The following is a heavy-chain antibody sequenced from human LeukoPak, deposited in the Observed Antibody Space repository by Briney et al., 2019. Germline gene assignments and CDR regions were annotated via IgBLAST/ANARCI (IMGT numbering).Heavy chain of an antibody. CDR2: ISGSGGST. Sequence: GGSLTLSCSASGFTFSSYAMSWVRQAPGKGLEWVSAISGSGGSTYYADSVKGRFTIYRDNSKNTLYLQMNRLRAEDTAVYYCAKDRSLFDYWGQGTLVTVSS. CDR1: GFTFSSYA. CDR3: AKDRSLFDY. V-gene: IGHV3-23*01. J-gene: IGHJ4*02. D-gene: IGHD2-15*01.